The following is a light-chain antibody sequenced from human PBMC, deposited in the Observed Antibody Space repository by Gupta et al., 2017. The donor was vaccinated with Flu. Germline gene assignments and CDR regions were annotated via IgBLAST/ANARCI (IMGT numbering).Light chain of an antibody. J-gene: IGLJ2*01. Sequence: TARIACSGDAVPKQDVFWYQKKPGQAPMLVISKDTERPSGIPERFSGSSSGTTVTLTISGVQAEDEADYYCQSVDSSSRSPSVVFGGGTKLTVL. CDR3: QSVDSSSRSPSVV. CDR1: AVPKQD. CDR2: KDT. V-gene: IGLV3-25*03.